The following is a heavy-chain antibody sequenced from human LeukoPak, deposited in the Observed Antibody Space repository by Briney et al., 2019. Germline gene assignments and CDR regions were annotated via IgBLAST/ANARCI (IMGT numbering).Heavy chain of an antibody. J-gene: IGHJ6*02. CDR2: ISAYNGNT. CDR1: GYTFTSYG. CDR3: ARDWGVVVVAATRYYYYGMDV. V-gene: IGHV1-18*01. D-gene: IGHD2-15*01. Sequence: ASVEVSCKASGYTFTSYGISWVRQAPGQGLEWMGWISAYNGNTNYAQKLQGRVTMTTDTSTSTAYMELRSLRSDDTAVYYCARDWGVVVVAATRYYYYGMDVWGQGTTVTVSS.